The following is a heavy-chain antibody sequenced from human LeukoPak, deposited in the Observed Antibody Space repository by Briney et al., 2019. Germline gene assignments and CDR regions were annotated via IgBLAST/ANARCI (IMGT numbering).Heavy chain of an antibody. CDR3: ARESIVATIWEDY. D-gene: IGHD5-12*01. Sequence: GGSLRLSCAASGFTFSSYWMSWVRQAPGKGLEWVANIKQDGSEKYYVDSVKGRFTISRDNAKNSLYLQMNSLRAEDTAVYYCARESIVATIWEDYWGQGTLVTDSS. CDR2: IKQDGSEK. J-gene: IGHJ4*02. V-gene: IGHV3-7*01. CDR1: GFTFSSYW.